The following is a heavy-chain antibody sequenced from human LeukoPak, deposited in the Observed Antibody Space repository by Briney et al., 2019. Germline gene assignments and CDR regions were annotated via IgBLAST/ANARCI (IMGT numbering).Heavy chain of an antibody. V-gene: IGHV1-46*01. CDR3: ARAPGYSYGPISDY. Sequence: GASVKVSCKASGYSLTSYYTHWVRQAPGQGLGWMAIINPSGGSTSYAQKFQGRVTMTRDMSTSTVYMELSSLRSEDTAVYYCARAPGYSYGPISDYWGQGTLVTVSS. CDR1: GYSLTSYY. D-gene: IGHD5-18*01. J-gene: IGHJ4*02. CDR2: INPSGGST.